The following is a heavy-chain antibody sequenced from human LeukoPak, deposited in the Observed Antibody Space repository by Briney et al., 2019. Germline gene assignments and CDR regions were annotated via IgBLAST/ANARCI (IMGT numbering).Heavy chain of an antibody. D-gene: IGHD3-22*01. CDR3: AKNREYYDSSGYPDAFDI. CDR2: ISGGGGNT. J-gene: IGHJ3*02. CDR1: GFTFSSYA. V-gene: IGHV3-23*01. Sequence: GGSLRLSCAASGFTFSSYAMSWVRQAPGKGLEWVSAISGGGGNTYYADSVKGRFTISRDNSKNTLYLQMNSLRAEDTAVYYCAKNREYYDSSGYPDAFDIWGQGTMVTVSS.